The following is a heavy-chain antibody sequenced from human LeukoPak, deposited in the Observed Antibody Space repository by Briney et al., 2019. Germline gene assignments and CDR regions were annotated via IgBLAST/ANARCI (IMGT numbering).Heavy chain of an antibody. J-gene: IGHJ1*01. V-gene: IGHV1-18*01. CDR1: GYTFTSYG. Sequence: GASVKVSCKASGYTFTSYGISWVRQAPGQGLEWMGWISAYNGNTNYAQKLQGRVTMTTDTSTSTAYMELRSLRSDDTAVYYCARDPVYDSSGYYTTEYFQHWGQGTLVTVSS. D-gene: IGHD3-22*01. CDR2: ISAYNGNT. CDR3: ARDPVYDSSGYYTTEYFQH.